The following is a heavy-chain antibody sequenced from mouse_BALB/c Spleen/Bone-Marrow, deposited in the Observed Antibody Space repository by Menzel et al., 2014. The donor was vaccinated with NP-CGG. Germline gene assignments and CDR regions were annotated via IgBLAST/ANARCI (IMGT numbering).Heavy chain of an antibody. J-gene: IGHJ4*01. CDR1: GYAFTNYL. D-gene: IGHD2-4*01. CDR2: INPGSGGT. Sequence: QQSGAELVRPGPSVKVSCKASGYAFTNYLIAWVKQRPGQGLEWIGVINPGSGGTNYNEKFKGKATLTADKSSSTAYMQLSSLTSDDSAVYFCARDGDYDEGYAMDYWGQGTSVTVSS. CDR3: ARDGDYDEGYAMDY. V-gene: IGHV1-54*01.